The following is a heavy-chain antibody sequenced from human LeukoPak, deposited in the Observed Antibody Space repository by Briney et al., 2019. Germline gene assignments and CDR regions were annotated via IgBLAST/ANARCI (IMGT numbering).Heavy chain of an antibody. CDR1: GFTFSSYW. V-gene: IGHV3-74*01. CDR2: VNSDGSST. Sequence: GGSLRLSCAASGFTFSSYWMHWVRQAPGKGLVWVSRVNSDGSSTSYADSVKGRFTISRDNAKNTLYLQLNSLRAEDTAVYYCARDSGTPSMVRGVLTSWGQGTLVTVSS. J-gene: IGHJ5*02. CDR3: ARDSGTPSMVRGVLTS. D-gene: IGHD3-10*01.